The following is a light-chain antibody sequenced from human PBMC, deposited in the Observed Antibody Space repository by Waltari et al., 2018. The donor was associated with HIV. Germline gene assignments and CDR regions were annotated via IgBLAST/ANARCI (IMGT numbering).Light chain of an antibody. CDR1: SKDVGAYNY. J-gene: IGLJ1*01. V-gene: IGLV2-11*01. CDR3: CSSAGRDMLV. Sequence: QSALTQSRSVSGSPGQSITISCTGTSKDVGAYNYVSWYQQTPGRAPKLLIYDLNRRSSGVPERCSGSKSGNTACLSISGLQAEDDADYYCCSSAGRDMLVFGTGTSVTVL. CDR2: DLN.